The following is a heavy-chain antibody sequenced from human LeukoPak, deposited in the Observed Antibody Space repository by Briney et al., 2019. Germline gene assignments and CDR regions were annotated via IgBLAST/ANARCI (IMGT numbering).Heavy chain of an antibody. J-gene: IGHJ4*02. V-gene: IGHV4-31*03. D-gene: IGHD6-13*01. CDR1: SGSISSGGYY. CDR2: IYYSGST. Sequence: SETLSLPCTVSSGSISSGGYYWRWIRQHPGKGLEWIGYIYYSGSTYYNPSLKSRVTISVDTSKTQFSLKLSSVTAADTAVYYCSGYHAAGSLDYWGQGTLVTVSS. CDR3: SGYHAAGSLDY.